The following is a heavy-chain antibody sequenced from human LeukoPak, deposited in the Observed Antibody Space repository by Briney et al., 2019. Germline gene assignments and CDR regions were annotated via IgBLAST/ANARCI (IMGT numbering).Heavy chain of an antibody. CDR1: GFTFSTYN. CDR3: AKTFYSGSGSELPHH. CDR2: ISSSSSYI. V-gene: IGHV3-21*04. J-gene: IGHJ1*01. Sequence: GGSLRLSCAASGFTFSTYNMNWVRQAPGKGLEWVSSISSSSSYIYYADSVKGRFTISRDNAKNSLYLQMTSLRVEDTAEYYCAKTFYSGSGSELPHHWGQGTLVTVSS. D-gene: IGHD3-10*01.